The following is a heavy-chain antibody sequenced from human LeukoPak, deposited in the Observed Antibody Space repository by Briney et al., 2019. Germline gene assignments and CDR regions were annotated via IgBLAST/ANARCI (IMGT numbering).Heavy chain of an antibody. V-gene: IGHV4-30-2*01. D-gene: IGHD2-2*01. J-gene: IGHJ4*02. CDR2: IYHSGST. CDR1: GGSISSGGYS. Sequence: SQTLSLTCAVSGGSISSGGYSWSWIRQPPGKGLEGIGYIYHSGSTYYNPSLKSRVTISTYRTKNQFSLRLSPVTATDTAVYDCARVVASAAIFDYWGQGTLVTVSS. CDR3: ARVVASAAIFDY.